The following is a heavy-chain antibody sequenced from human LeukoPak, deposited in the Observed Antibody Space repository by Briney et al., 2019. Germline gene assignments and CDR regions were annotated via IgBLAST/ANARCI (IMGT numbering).Heavy chain of an antibody. CDR1: GYTLTELS. V-gene: IGHV1-24*01. Sequence: ASVKVSCKVSGYTLTELSMHWVRQAPGKGLEWMGGFDPEDGETIYAQKFQGRVTMTEDTSTDTAYMELSSLRSEDTAVYYCATGHLRAITIPDGMDVWGQGTTVTVSS. J-gene: IGHJ6*02. D-gene: IGHD3-3*01. CDR2: FDPEDGET. CDR3: ATGHLRAITIPDGMDV.